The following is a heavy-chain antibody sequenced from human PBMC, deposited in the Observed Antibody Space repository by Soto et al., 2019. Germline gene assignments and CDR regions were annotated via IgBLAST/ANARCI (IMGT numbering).Heavy chain of an antibody. CDR1: GYTFTGYY. V-gene: IGHV1-2*04. D-gene: IGHD1-7*01. CDR3: AREGPITGTTGGMDV. Sequence: ASVKVSCKASGYTFTGYYMHWVRQAPGQGLEWMGWINPNSGGTNYAQKFQGWVTMTRDTSISTAYMELSRLRSDDTAVYCCAREGPITGTTGGMDVWGQGTTVTVSS. J-gene: IGHJ6*02. CDR2: INPNSGGT.